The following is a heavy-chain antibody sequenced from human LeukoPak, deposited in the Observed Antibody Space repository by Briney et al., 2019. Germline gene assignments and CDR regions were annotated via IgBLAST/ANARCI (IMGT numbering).Heavy chain of an antibody. D-gene: IGHD3-3*01. J-gene: IGHJ5*02. V-gene: IGHV1-46*01. Sequence: ASVKVSCKASGYTFTSYYMHWVRQAPGQGLEWMGIINPSGGSTSYAQKFQGRVTMTRDMSTSTVYMELSSLRSEDTAVYYCAREHGGTYYDFWSGYRTNWFVPWGQGTLVTVSS. CDR1: GYTFTSYY. CDR2: INPSGGST. CDR3: AREHGGTYYDFWSGYRTNWFVP.